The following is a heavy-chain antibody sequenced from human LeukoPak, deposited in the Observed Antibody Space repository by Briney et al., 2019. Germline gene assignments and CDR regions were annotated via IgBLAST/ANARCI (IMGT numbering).Heavy chain of an antibody. Sequence: SETLSLTCTVSGGSISSGGYYWSWIRQHPGKGLEWIGYIYYSGSTYYNPSLKSRVTISVDTSKNQFSLRLSSVTAADTAVYYCARGMPKYSGSYTVPFDYWGQGTLVTVSS. CDR1: GGSISSGGYY. D-gene: IGHD1-26*01. J-gene: IGHJ4*02. CDR3: ARGMPKYSGSYTVPFDY. CDR2: IYYSGST. V-gene: IGHV4-31*03.